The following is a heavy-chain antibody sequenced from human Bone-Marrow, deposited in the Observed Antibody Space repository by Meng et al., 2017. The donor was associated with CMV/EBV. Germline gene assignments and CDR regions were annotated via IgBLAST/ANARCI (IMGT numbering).Heavy chain of an antibody. CDR3: ARVAWELLFDY. Sequence: GESLKISCAASGFTVSSNYMSWVRQAPGKGLEWVSVIYSGGSTYYADSVKGRFTISRDNSKNTLYLQMNSLRAEDTAVYYCARVAWELLFDYWGQGQLVNVSS. V-gene: IGHV3-66*02. CDR1: GFTVSSNY. J-gene: IGHJ4*02. D-gene: IGHD1-26*01. CDR2: IYSGGST.